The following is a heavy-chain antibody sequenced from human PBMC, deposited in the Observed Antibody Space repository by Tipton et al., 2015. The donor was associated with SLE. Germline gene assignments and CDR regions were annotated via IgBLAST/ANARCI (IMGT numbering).Heavy chain of an antibody. CDR2: IYYSGST. D-gene: IGHD1-26*01. V-gene: IGHV4-39*07. J-gene: IGHJ6*02. Sequence: TLSLTCTVSGGSISSSSYYWGWIRQPPGKGLEWIGSIYYSGSTYYKPSLKSRVTISVDTSRNQFSLKMTSVAAADTAVYSCARAVGARGYYGLGVWGQGTTVTVSS. CDR3: ARAVGARGYYGLGV. CDR1: GGSISSSSYY.